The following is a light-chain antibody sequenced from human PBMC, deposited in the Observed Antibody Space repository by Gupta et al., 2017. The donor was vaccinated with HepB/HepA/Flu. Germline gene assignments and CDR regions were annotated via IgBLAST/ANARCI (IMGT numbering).Light chain of an antibody. V-gene: IGKV3-20*01. Sequence: EIVLTPSPGTLSLSPGERATLSCRASQSVSSSYLAWDQQKPGQAPRLLIYGASSRATGLPDRFSGSGSGTDFTLTISRLEPEDFAVYYCQQDGSLPRTFGQGTKLEIK. J-gene: IGKJ2*01. CDR3: QQDGSLPRT. CDR2: GAS. CDR1: QSVSSSY.